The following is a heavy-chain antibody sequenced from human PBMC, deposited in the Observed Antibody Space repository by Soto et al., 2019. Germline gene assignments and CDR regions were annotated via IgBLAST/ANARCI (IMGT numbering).Heavy chain of an antibody. Sequence: QVQLVESGGGVVQPGRSLRLSCAASGFTFSSDGMHWVRQAPGKGLEWVAVISYGGSNKYYADSVKGRFTISRDNSKNTLYLQMNNLRAADTAVYYCAKDNCISTSCYRLYNWFDPWGQGTLVTVSS. CDR2: ISYGGSNK. D-gene: IGHD2-2*01. CDR3: AKDNCISTSCYRLYNWFDP. CDR1: GFTFSSDG. V-gene: IGHV3-30*18. J-gene: IGHJ5*02.